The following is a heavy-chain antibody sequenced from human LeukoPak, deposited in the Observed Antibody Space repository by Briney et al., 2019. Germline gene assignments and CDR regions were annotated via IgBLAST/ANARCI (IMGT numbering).Heavy chain of an antibody. D-gene: IGHD5-12*01. V-gene: IGHV1-8*02. J-gene: IGHJ4*02. CDR2: MNPNSGNT. CDR3: ARDRDSGYPMPGGDY. Sequence: GASVKVSCKASGYTFTSYDINWVRQATGQGLEWMGWMNPNSGNTGYAQKLQGRVTMTTDTSTSTAYMELRSLRSDDTAVYYCARDRDSGYPMPGGDYWGQGTLVTVSS. CDR1: GYTFTSYD.